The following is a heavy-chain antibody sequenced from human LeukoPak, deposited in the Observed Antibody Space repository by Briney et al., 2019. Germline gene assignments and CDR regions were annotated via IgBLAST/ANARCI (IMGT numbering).Heavy chain of an antibody. CDR3: ARDRSVWGSYRYLDY. Sequence: ASVKVSCKASGYTFTSYYMHWVRQAPGQGLEWMGIINPSGGSTSYAQKFQGRVTMTRAPSTSTVYMELSSLRSEDTAVYYCARDRSVWGSYRYLDYWGQGTLVTVSS. CDR1: GYTFTSYY. CDR2: INPSGGST. V-gene: IGHV1-46*01. D-gene: IGHD3-16*02. J-gene: IGHJ4*02.